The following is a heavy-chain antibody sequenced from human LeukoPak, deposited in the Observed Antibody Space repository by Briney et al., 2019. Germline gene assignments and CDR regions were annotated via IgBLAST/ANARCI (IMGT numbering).Heavy chain of an antibody. CDR2: IIPILGIA. J-gene: IGHJ4*02. CDR1: GYTFTSYG. V-gene: IGHV1-69*04. CDR3: ARVPGVVPSYYFDY. D-gene: IGHD2-2*01. Sequence: SVKVSCKASGYTFTSYGISWVRQAPGQGLEWMGRIIPILGIANYEQKFQGRVTITADKSTSTAYMELSSLRSEDTAVYYCARVPGVVPSYYFDYWGQGTLVTVSS.